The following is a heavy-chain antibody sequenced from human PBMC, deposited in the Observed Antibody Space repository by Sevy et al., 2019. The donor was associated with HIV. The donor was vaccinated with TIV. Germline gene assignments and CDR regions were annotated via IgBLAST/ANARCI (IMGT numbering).Heavy chain of an antibody. Sequence: GGSLRLSCAASGFTFSSYEMSWVRQAPGKGLEWVSSINYIDRYIKYADSVRGRFTISRDNAKNSVSLRMNSLRDDDTAMYYCARLQSCGGSCYTFDSWGQGTLVTVSS. D-gene: IGHD2-15*01. CDR3: ARLQSCGGSCYTFDS. CDR2: INYIDRYI. CDR1: GFTFSSYE. J-gene: IGHJ4*02. V-gene: IGHV3-21*06.